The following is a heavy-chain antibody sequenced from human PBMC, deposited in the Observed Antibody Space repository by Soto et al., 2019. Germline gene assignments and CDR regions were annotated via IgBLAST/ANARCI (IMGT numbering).Heavy chain of an antibody. CDR3: VKGGWYGSSSPSDR. J-gene: IGHJ5*02. V-gene: IGHV3-30*18. D-gene: IGHD6-6*01. Sequence: QEQLVESGGDVVQPGGSLRLYCAASGFTLSRQDMHWFRQAPGKGLEWVAVLSDDGIAQYYADSVKGRFTISRDNCKNTLYLQMNSVRVEDTALYYCVKGGWYGSSSPSDRWGQGTLVTVSS. CDR1: GFTLSRQD. CDR2: LSDDGIAQ.